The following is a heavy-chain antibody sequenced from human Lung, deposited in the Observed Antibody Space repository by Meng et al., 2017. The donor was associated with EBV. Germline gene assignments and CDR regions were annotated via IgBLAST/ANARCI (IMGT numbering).Heavy chain of an antibody. D-gene: IGHD3-10*01. Sequence: QGRLPGSGQGSGQPSGTLSLTCAVYGGAFSGYYWSWIRKPPGKGLAWIEEINHSGSTNYNPSLKSRVTISVDTSKNQFSLKLSSVTAAEKAVYYCARGITMVRGVPGHWFDPWGQGTLVTVSS. CDR2: INHSGST. CDR1: GGAFSGYY. CDR3: ARGITMVRGVPGHWFDP. V-gene: IGHV4-34*10. J-gene: IGHJ5*02.